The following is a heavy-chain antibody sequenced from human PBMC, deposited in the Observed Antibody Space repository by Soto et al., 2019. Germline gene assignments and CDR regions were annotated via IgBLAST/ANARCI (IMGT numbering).Heavy chain of an antibody. V-gene: IGHV1-46*01. CDR1: GYRFTSTY. D-gene: IGHD1-7*01. J-gene: IGHJ6*02. Sequence: ASVKVSCKASGYRFTSTYMHWVRQAPGQGLEWMGVIDPNGGRRIYSEKFQGRVTLSRDTSTATDYMQLSSLRSEDTAMYYCARDGLDELELLSVGMDVWGQGTTVTVS. CDR2: IDPNGGRR. CDR3: ARDGLDELELLSVGMDV.